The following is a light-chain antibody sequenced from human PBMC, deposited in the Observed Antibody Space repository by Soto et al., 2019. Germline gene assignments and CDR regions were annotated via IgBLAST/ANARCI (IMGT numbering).Light chain of an antibody. Sequence: QSVLTQPASVSGSPGQSITISCTGASSDVGAYNYVSWYQQHPGKAPKLMIYDVSGRPSGISSRFSGSKSGNTASLTISGLQAEDEADYYCSSYTSDITYVFGTGTKPTVL. CDR2: DVS. CDR3: SSYTSDITYV. CDR1: SSDVGAYNY. V-gene: IGLV2-14*01. J-gene: IGLJ1*01.